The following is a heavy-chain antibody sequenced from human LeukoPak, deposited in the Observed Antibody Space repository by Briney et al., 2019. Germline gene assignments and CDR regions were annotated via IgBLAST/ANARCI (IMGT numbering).Heavy chain of an antibody. CDR1: GFTFSSYE. CDR3: AREGKTQNYDILTGYYTQYFGY. V-gene: IGHV3-48*03. Sequence: GGSLRLSCAASGFTFSSYEMNWVRQAPGKGLEWVSYISSSGSTLYYADSVKGRFTISRDNAKNSLYLQMNSLRAEDTAVYYCAREGKTQNYDILTGYYTQYFGYWGQGTLVTVSS. D-gene: IGHD3-9*01. CDR2: ISSSGSTL. J-gene: IGHJ4*02.